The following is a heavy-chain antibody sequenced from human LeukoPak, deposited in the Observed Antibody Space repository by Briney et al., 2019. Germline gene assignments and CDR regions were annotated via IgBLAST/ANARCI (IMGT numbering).Heavy chain of an antibody. CDR2: IKQDGSEK. J-gene: IGHJ4*02. CDR1: GFTFSSYW. D-gene: IGHD6-19*01. V-gene: IGHV3-7*01. Sequence: PGGSLRLSCAASGFTFSSYWMSWVRQAPGKGLEWVANIKQDGSEKYYVDSVKGRFTISRDNAKNSLYLQMNSLRAEDTAVYYCARHAVAGTVAARFFDYWGQGTLVTVSS. CDR3: ARHAVAGTVAARFFDY.